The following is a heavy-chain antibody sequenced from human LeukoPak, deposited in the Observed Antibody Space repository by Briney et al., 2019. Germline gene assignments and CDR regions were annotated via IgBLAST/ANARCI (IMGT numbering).Heavy chain of an antibody. CDR1: GGSINSYY. Sequence: SETLSLTCTVSGGSINSYYWNWIRQPPGMGLEWIGYIYYSGGTNYNPSLKSRVTIAVDTSKNQFSLKLSSVTAADTAVYYCARRAAAVGTYYMDVWGKGTTVTASS. D-gene: IGHD6-13*01. J-gene: IGHJ6*03. CDR3: ARRAAAVGTYYMDV. CDR2: IYYSGGT. V-gene: IGHV4-59*01.